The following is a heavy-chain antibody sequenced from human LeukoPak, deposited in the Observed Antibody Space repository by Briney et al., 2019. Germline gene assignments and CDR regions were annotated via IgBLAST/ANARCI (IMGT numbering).Heavy chain of an antibody. V-gene: IGHV3-48*01. CDR2: ISSSSSTI. Sequence: GGSLRLSCAASGFTFSSYSMNWVRQAPGKGLEWVSYISSSSSTIYYADSVKGRFTISRDNAKNSLYLQMNSLRGEDTAVYYCARDRPIITGWGQGTMVTVSS. CDR3: ARDRPIITG. J-gene: IGHJ3*01. D-gene: IGHD1-20*01. CDR1: GFTFSSYS.